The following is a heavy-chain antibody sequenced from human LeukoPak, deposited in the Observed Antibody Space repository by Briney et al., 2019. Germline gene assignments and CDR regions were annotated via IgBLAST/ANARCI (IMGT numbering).Heavy chain of an antibody. Sequence: ASVKVSCKASGYTFTGYYMHWVRQAPGQGLEWMGWINPNSGGTNYAQKFQGRVTMTRDTSISTAYMELSRLRSDDTAVYYCARAYYYDGSYYFDYWGQGTLVTVSS. CDR1: GYTFTGYY. CDR3: ARAYYYDGSYYFDY. D-gene: IGHD3-22*01. CDR2: INPNSGGT. V-gene: IGHV1-2*02. J-gene: IGHJ4*02.